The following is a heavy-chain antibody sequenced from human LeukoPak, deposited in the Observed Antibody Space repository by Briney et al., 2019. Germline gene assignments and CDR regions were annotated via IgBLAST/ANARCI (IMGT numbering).Heavy chain of an antibody. J-gene: IGHJ4*02. CDR2: ISWNSGSI. Sequence: GGSQRLSCAASGFTFSHYAMHWVRQAPGKGLEWVSGISWNSGSIGYADSVKGRFTISRDNAKNSLYLQMNSLRVEDTALYYCAKDAGEMVLNYFDYWGQGTLVTVSS. D-gene: IGHD4/OR15-4a*01. CDR1: GFTFSHYA. CDR3: AKDAGEMVLNYFDY. V-gene: IGHV3-9*01.